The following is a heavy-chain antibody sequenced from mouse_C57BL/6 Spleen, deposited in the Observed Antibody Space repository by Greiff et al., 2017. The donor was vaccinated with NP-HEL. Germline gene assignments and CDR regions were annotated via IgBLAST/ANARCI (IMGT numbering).Heavy chain of an antibody. CDR2: IDPENGDT. D-gene: IGHD1-1*01. V-gene: IGHV14-4*01. J-gene: IGHJ2*01. Sequence: VQLKQSGAELVRPGASVKLSCTASGFNIKDDYMHWVKQRPEQGLEWIGWIDPENGDTEYAAKFQGKATITVDKPSNTAYLQLSSLTSADTAVYSCTRRYNFGSNSIDYWGQGTTLTVSS. CDR3: TRRYNFGSNSIDY. CDR1: GFNIKDDY.